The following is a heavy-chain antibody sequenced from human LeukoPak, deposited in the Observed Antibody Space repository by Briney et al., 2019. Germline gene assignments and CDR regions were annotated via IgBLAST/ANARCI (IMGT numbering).Heavy chain of an antibody. V-gene: IGHV1-69*04. Sequence: SVKVSCKASGGTFSSYAISWVRQAPGQGLEWMGRIIPILGIANYAQKFQGRVTITANKSTSTAYMELSSLRSEDTAVYYCASPTPGIAAAGRWYYFDYWGQGTLVTVSS. CDR1: GGTFSSYA. D-gene: IGHD6-13*01. J-gene: IGHJ4*02. CDR2: IIPILGIA. CDR3: ASPTPGIAAAGRWYYFDY.